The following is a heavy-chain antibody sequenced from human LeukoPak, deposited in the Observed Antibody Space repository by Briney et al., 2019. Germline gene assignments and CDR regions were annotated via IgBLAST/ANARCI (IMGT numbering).Heavy chain of an antibody. CDR1: GFTFSSYS. D-gene: IGHD3-16*01. CDR3: VRDQGGAVSY. V-gene: IGHV3-48*01. Sequence: GSLRLSCAASGFTFSSYSMNWVRQAPGKGLEWLSYISSLSGTINYADSVKGRFIISRDNAKNSMFLQMNSLRAEDTAVYYCVRDQGGAVSYWGQGTLVTVSS. CDR2: ISSLSGTI. J-gene: IGHJ4*02.